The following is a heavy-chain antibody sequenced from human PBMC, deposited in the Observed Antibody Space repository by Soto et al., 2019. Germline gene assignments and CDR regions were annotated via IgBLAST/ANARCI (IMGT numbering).Heavy chain of an antibody. D-gene: IGHD6-6*01. Sequence: SVDVSCKAAGGTFSSYAISWVRRAPVQGLEWVGWVNPNSGNTGYAQKFQGRFTMTKNTSISTAYMELSSLRSEDTAVYYCAREGYSSSSGPRGNWFDPWGQGTLVTVSS. CDR2: VNPNSGNT. V-gene: IGHV1-8*02. CDR1: GGTFSSYA. CDR3: AREGYSSSSGPRGNWFDP. J-gene: IGHJ5*02.